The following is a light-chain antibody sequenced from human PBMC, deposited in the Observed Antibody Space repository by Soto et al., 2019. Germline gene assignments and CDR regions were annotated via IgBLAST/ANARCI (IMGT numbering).Light chain of an antibody. J-gene: IGLJ1*01. CDR3: SSYTSSSTRV. CDR1: SSDVGGYNY. CDR2: EVS. V-gene: IGLV2-14*01. Sequence: QSALTRPASVSGSPGQSITISCTGTSSDVGGYNYVSWYQQHPGKAPKPTIYEVSNRPSGVSNRVSGSKSGNTASLTISGLQAEEEADYYCSSYTSSSTRVFGTGTKLTV.